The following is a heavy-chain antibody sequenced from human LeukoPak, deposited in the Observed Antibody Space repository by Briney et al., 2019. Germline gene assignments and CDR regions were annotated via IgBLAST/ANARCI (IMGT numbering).Heavy chain of an antibody. CDR1: GFSVTDYY. J-gene: IGHJ4*02. D-gene: IGHD2-15*01. Sequence: PGGSLRLSCAASGFSVTDYYMNWIRQAPGEGLEWVAYIGYDGSKKYYSDSVKGRFTISRDNSKNTVHLQMNSLRAADTALYFCARDLGGIYYIAYWGQGTLVTVSS. CDR2: IGYDGSKK. V-gene: IGHV3-30*02. CDR3: ARDLGGIYYIAY.